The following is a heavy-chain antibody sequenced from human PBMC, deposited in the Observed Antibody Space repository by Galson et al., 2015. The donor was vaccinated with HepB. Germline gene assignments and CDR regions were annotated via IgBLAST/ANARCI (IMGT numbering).Heavy chain of an antibody. J-gene: IGHJ4*02. Sequence: PALVKPTQTLTLTCTFSGFSLSTSGMCVSWIRQPPGKALEWLARIDWDDDKHYSTSLKTRLTISKDTSKNQVVLTMTNMDPVDTATYYCARMYSGSYPGNFDYWGQGTLVTVSS. D-gene: IGHD1-26*01. CDR2: IDWDDDK. CDR1: GFSLSTSGMC. V-gene: IGHV2-70*11. CDR3: ARMYSGSYPGNFDY.